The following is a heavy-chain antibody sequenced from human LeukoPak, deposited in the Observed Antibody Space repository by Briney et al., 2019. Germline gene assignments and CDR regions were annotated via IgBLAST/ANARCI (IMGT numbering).Heavy chain of an antibody. V-gene: IGHV4-30-4*08. CDR3: ARVGYAGEIGAGYYYYYMDV. CDR2: IYYSGST. Sequence: SQTLSLTCTVSGGSLSSGDYYWSWIRQPPGTGLEWIGYIYYSGSTYYNPSLKSRVTISVDTSKNQFSLKLSSVTAADTAVYYCARVGYAGEIGAGYYYYYMDVWGKGTTVTVSS. D-gene: IGHD2-2*01. CDR1: GGSLSSGDYY. J-gene: IGHJ6*03.